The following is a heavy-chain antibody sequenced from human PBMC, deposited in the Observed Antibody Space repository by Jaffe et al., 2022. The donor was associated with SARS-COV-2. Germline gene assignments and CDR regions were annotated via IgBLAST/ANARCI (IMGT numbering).Heavy chain of an antibody. J-gene: IGHJ4*02. CDR1: GGSFNGYY. CDR2: INHSGST. Sequence: QVQLQQWGAGLLKPPETLSLICAVYGGSFNGYYWSWIRQPPGKGLEWIGDINHSGSTNYNPSLKSRVTISIDTSKNHFSLNLSSVTAADTAVYYCARGPVSRITISGVAPVYFDYWGQGTLVTVSS. CDR3: ARGPVSRITISGVAPVYFDY. V-gene: IGHV4-34*01. D-gene: IGHD3-3*01.